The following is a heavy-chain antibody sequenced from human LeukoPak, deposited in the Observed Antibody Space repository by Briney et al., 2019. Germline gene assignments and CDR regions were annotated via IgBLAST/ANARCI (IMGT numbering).Heavy chain of an antibody. Sequence: PSETLSLTCTVSGGSISSYYWSWIRQPPGKGLEWIGYIYYSGSTNYNPSLKSRVTISVDTSKNQFSLKLSSVTAADTAVYYCASGAGEDYYDSSGYYFSYWGQGTLVTVPS. V-gene: IGHV4-59*01. CDR1: GGSISSYY. J-gene: IGHJ4*02. CDR2: IYYSGST. D-gene: IGHD3-22*01. CDR3: ASGAGEDYYDSSGYYFSY.